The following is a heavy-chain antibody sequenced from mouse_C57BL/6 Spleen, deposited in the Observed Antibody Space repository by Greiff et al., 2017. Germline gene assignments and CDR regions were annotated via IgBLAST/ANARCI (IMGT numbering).Heavy chain of an antibody. D-gene: IGHD2-3*01. Sequence: VQLQQSGAELVKPGASVKLSCKASGYAFSSYWMNWVKQRPGKGLEWIGQIYPGDGDTNYNGKFKGKATLTADKSSSTAYMQLSSLTSEDSAVCFFARGDDGYFSWFAYWGQGTLVTVSA. CDR1: GYAFSSYW. CDR2: IYPGDGDT. J-gene: IGHJ3*01. CDR3: ARGDDGYFSWFAY. V-gene: IGHV1-80*01.